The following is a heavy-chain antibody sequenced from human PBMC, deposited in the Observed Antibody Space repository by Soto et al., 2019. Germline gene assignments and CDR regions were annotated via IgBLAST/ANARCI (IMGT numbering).Heavy chain of an antibody. CDR1: GFTFSSYW. D-gene: IGHD6-13*01. CDR2: INSVGSST. J-gene: IGHJ6*02. CDR3: ARSLCSSWYTTHGAYYYYDMDV. Sequence: GGSLRLSCAASGFTFSSYWMQWVRQAPGKGLVWVSRINSVGSSTSYADSVKGRFTISIDNAKNTLYLQMNSLRAEDTAVYYCARSLCSSWYTTHGAYYYYDMDVWGPGTTVTVSS. V-gene: IGHV3-74*01.